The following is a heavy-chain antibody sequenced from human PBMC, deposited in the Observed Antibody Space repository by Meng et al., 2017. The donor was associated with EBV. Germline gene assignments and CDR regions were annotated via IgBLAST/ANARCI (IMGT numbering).Heavy chain of an antibody. CDR3: ARETSGYDFNWFDP. D-gene: IGHD5-12*01. J-gene: IGHJ5*02. CDR1: GYTCTRYG. Sequence: VHLVQSGAEVKKPGASVKVSRTASGYTCTRYGISWVRQAPGQGLEWMGWISAYNGNTNYAQKLQGRVTMTTDTSTSTAYMELRSLRSDDTAVYYCARETSGYDFNWFDPWGQGTLVTVSS. V-gene: IGHV1-18*01. CDR2: ISAYNGNT.